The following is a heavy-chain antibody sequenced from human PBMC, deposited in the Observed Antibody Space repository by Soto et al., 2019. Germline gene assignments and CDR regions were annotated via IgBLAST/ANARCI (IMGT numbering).Heavy chain of an antibody. Sequence: QVQLVQSGAEVKKPGASVKVSCKASGYTFTSYGISWVRQAPGQGLEWMGWISAYNGNTNYAQKLQGRVTMTTDTSTSTAYMELRSLRSDDTAVYYCAGERREEQPSGGFGWFDPWGQGTLVTVSS. CDR3: AGERREEQPSGGFGWFDP. CDR1: GYTFTSYG. CDR2: ISAYNGNT. J-gene: IGHJ5*02. D-gene: IGHD3-10*01. V-gene: IGHV1-18*01.